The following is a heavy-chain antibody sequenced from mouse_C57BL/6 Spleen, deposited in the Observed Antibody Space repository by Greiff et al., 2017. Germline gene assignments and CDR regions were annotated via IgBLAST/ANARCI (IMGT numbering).Heavy chain of an antibody. D-gene: IGHD2-12*01. J-gene: IGHJ3*01. CDR1: GYTFTSYW. CDR3: ARWGVTGEGPWFAY. V-gene: IGHV1-59*01. CDR2: IDPSDSYT. Sequence: QVHVKQPGAELVRPGTSVKLSCKASGYTFTSYWMHWVKQRPGQGLEWIGVIDPSDSYTNYNQKFKGKATLTVDTSSRTAYMQLSSLTSEDAADYYGARWGVTGEGPWFAYWGQGTLVTVSA.